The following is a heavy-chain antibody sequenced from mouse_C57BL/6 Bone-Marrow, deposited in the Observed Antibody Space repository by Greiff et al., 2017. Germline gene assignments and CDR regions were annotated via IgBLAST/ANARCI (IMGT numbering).Heavy chain of an antibody. J-gene: IGHJ2*01. Sequence: QVQLQQPGAELVRPGTSVKLSCKASGYTFTSYWMPWVKQRPGQGLEWIGVIDPSDSYTNYNQKFKGKATLTVDTSSSTAFMRLSSLTSEDSAVYYWARGGNDEDYWGQGTTLTVSS. D-gene: IGHD2-2*01. CDR2: IDPSDSYT. CDR3: ARGGNDEDY. CDR1: GYTFTSYW. V-gene: IGHV1-59*01.